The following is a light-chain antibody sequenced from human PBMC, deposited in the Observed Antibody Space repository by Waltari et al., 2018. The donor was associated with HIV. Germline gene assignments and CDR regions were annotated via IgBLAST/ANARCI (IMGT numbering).Light chain of an antibody. J-gene: IGLJ3*02. CDR1: ARGSSTD. CDR3: TSYLSSATPE. V-gene: IGLV2-14*01. CDR2: EVS. Sequence: QSALAQPASVSGSPGQTITISCTGVARGSSTDASWYQHRPCHAPKVIIYEVSNRPLGVSPRFSGSKSANTASLTSSGLQFEDEADYFCTSYLSSATPEFGGGTRLTVL.